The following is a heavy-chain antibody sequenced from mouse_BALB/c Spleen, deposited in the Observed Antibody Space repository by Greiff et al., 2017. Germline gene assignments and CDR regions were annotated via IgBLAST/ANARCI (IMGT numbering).Heavy chain of an antibody. CDR2: ISDGGSYT. J-gene: IGHJ4*01. Sequence: EVMLVESGGGLVKPGGSLKLSCAASGFTFSDYYMYWVRQTPEKRLEWVATISDGGSYTYYPDSVKGRFTISRDNAKNNLYLQMSSLKSEDTAMYYCARQLGLRLYYYAMDYWGQGTSVTVSS. V-gene: IGHV5-4*02. CDR3: ARQLGLRLYYYAMDY. CDR1: GFTFSDYY. D-gene: IGHD3-1*01.